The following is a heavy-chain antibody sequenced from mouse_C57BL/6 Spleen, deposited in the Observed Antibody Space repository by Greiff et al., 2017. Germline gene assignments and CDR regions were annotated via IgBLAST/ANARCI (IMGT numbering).Heavy chain of an antibody. Sequence: QVQLQQSGPELVKPGASVTISCKASGYAFSSSWMNWVKQRPGKGLEWIGRFYPGDGDTNYNGKFKGKATLTADKSSSTAYMQLSSLTSEDSAVYFCARGIYYYGSSRGNAMDDWGQGTSVTVSS. D-gene: IGHD1-1*01. J-gene: IGHJ4*01. CDR3: ARGIYYYGSSRGNAMDD. CDR2: FYPGDGDT. V-gene: IGHV1-82*01. CDR1: GYAFSSSW.